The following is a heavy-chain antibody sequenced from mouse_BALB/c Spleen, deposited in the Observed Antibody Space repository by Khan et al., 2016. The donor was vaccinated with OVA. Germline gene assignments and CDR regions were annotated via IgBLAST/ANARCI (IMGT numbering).Heavy chain of an antibody. Sequence: EVQLQESGPGLVKPSQSLSLTCTVTGYSITSDNAWNWRRPFQENKLGWMGIISYSGNTNYNPCLKSRISITRDKSKNKFFLQLNSVTTEDTAMYYCASVYGGDFAYWGQGTTLTVSS. CDR3: ASVYGGDFAY. J-gene: IGHJ2*01. V-gene: IGHV3-2*02. CDR2: ISYSGNT. CDR1: GYSITSDNA. D-gene: IGHD1-1*02.